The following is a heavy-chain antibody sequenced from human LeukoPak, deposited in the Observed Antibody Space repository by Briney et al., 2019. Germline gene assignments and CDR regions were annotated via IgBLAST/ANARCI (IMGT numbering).Heavy chain of an antibody. V-gene: IGHV1-69*01. CDR2: IIPIFGTA. CDR3: ARDHCSSTSCYLYFQH. J-gene: IGHJ1*01. CDR1: GGTFSSYA. Sequence: SVKVSCKASGGTFSSYAISWVRQAPGQGLEWMGGIIPIFGTANYAQKFQGRVTITADESTSTAYMELSSLRSEDTAVYYCARDHCSSTSCYLYFQHWGRAPWSPSPQ. D-gene: IGHD2-2*01.